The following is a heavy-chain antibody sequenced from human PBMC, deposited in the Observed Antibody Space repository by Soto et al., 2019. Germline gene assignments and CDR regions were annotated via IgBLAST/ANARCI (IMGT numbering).Heavy chain of an antibody. CDR3: VTGDHADY. V-gene: IGHV3-23*01. CDR2: IRGSGGST. J-gene: IGHJ4*02. D-gene: IGHD3-10*01. Sequence: GGSLRLSCAASGFSFSSYVMSWVRQAPGKGLEWVSAIRGSGGSTYYADSVKGRFTISRDNSKNTLYLQMSSLRAEDTAVYFCVTGDHADYWGQGTLVTVSS. CDR1: GFSFSSYV.